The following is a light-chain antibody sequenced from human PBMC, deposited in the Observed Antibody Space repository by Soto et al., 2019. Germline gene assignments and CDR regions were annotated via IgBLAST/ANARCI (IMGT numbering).Light chain of an antibody. CDR3: CSYAGSSPYV. CDR2: EGS. CDR1: SSDVGSYNL. V-gene: IGLV2-23*01. Sequence: QSVLTQPASVSGSPGQSITISCTGTSSDVGSYNLVSWYQQHPGKAPKFMIYEGSKRPSGVSNRFSGSKSGNTASLTIPGLQAEDEADYYCCSYAGSSPYVFGTGTKVTVL. J-gene: IGLJ1*01.